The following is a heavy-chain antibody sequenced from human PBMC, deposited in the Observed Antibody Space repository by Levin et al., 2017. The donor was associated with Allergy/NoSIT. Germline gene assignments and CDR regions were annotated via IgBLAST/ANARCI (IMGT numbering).Heavy chain of an antibody. CDR2: ISSSSSTI. CDR3: ARGGTYYYDSSGYYSVDYFDY. D-gene: IGHD3-22*01. Sequence: GGSLRLSCAASGFTFSSYSMNWVRQAPGKGLEWVSYISSSSSTIYYADSVKGRFTISRDNAKNSLYLQMNSLRDEDTAVYYCARGGTYYYDSSGYYSVDYFDYWGQGTLVTVSS. V-gene: IGHV3-48*02. J-gene: IGHJ4*02. CDR1: GFTFSSYS.